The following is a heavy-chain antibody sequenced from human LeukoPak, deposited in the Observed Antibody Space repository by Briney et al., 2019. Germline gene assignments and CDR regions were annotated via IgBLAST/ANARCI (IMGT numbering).Heavy chain of an antibody. J-gene: IGHJ4*02. CDR2: ISWNSGSI. Sequence: GRSLRLSCAASGFTFDDYAMHWVRQAPGKGLEWVSGISWNSGSIGYADSVKGRFTISRDNSKNTLYLQMNSLRAEDTAVYYCARDPSGWYYFDYWGQGTLVTVSS. CDR3: ARDPSGWYYFDY. V-gene: IGHV3-9*01. CDR1: GFTFDDYA. D-gene: IGHD6-19*01.